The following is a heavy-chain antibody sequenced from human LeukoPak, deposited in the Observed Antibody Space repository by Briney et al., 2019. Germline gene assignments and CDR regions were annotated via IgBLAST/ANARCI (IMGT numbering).Heavy chain of an antibody. CDR1: GFTFSSYS. J-gene: IGHJ5*02. CDR3: AREATVNIVVVPAPNWFDP. D-gene: IGHD2-2*01. V-gene: IGHV3-21*01. Sequence: GGSLRLSYAASGFTFSSYSMNWVRQAPGKGLEWVSSISSSSSYIYYADSVKGRFTISRDNAKNSLYLQMNSLRAEDTAVYYCAREATVNIVVVPAPNWFDPRGQGTLVTVSS. CDR2: ISSSSSYI.